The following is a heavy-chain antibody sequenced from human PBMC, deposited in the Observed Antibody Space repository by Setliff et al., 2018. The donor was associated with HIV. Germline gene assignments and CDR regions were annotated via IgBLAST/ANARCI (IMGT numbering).Heavy chain of an antibody. J-gene: IGHJ4*02. CDR1: GYTFTAFY. V-gene: IGHV1-46*01. CDR2: INPSDGFT. Sequence: ASVKVSCKTSGYTFTAFYIHWVRQAPGQGLEWLGVINPSDGFTTRAQKFQGRLTMTRDTSTSTVHMDLSSLRSEDTAIYYCLRRATAAEVFDYWGQGTLVTVSS. CDR3: LRRATAAEVFDY. D-gene: IGHD6-13*01.